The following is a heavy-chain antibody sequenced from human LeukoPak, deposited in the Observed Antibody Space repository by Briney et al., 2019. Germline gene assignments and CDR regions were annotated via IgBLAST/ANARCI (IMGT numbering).Heavy chain of an antibody. CDR1: GGTIRSYY. CDR3: ARDRTYSDTSTTYFYGMDV. Sequence: SETLSLTCSVSGGTIRSYYWSWIRQPPGKGLEWIGYISYSGSTKYNPSLESRVTISVDTSKSQFSLKLRSVTAADTAVYYCARDRTYSDTSTTYFYGMDVWGHGTTVTVSS. D-gene: IGHD1-26*01. V-gene: IGHV4-59*01. J-gene: IGHJ6*02. CDR2: ISYSGST.